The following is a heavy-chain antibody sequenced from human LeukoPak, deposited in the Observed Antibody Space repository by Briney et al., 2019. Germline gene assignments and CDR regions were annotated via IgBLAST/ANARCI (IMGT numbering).Heavy chain of an antibody. CDR2: ISDTGSVI. J-gene: IGHJ4*02. D-gene: IGHD3-22*01. CDR1: GFTFSNAW. CDR3: VGDSNGYFYGHDY. V-gene: IGHV3-11*01. Sequence: GGSLRLSCAASGFTFSNAWMNWVRQAPGKGLEWVSYISDTGSVIYYADSVKGRFTISRDNAQKSVYLQMNSLRAEDTAVYFCVGDSNGYFYGHDYWGQGTLVAVSS.